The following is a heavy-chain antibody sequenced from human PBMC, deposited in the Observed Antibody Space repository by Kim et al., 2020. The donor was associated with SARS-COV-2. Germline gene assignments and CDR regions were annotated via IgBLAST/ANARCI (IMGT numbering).Heavy chain of an antibody. V-gene: IGHV3-23*01. CDR3: AKDFSAHFYGVDV. Sequence: GGSLRLSCAASELSFSSYAMSWVRQPTGKGLEWVSAVSGSGSNTYYADSVKGRFTISRDNSKNTLYLQMNSLRAEDTAIYYCAKDFSAHFYGVDVWGQGTTVTVSS. CDR1: ELSFSSYA. CDR2: VSGSGSNT. D-gene: IGHD3-3*02. J-gene: IGHJ6*02.